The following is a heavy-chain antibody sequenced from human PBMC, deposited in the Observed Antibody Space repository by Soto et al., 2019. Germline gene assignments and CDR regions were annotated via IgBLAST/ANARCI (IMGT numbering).Heavy chain of an antibody. D-gene: IGHD6-19*01. CDR3: ERRSDLSSGWHLGDH. V-gene: IGHV1-2*02. Sequence: QVQLVQSGAEVKKPGASVKVSCKASGYTFTAYYIHWVRQAPGQGLEWMGWMNPASGGTDFAQKFQGRVTMTRDTYIRTAYMELTGLTSADTAVYYCERRSDLSSGWHLGDHWGQGTLVTVSS. CDR2: MNPASGGT. CDR1: GYTFTAYY. J-gene: IGHJ4*02.